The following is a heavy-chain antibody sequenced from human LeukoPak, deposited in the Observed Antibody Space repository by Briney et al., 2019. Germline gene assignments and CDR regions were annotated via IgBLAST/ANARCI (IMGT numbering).Heavy chain of an antibody. CDR3: ARGWAARPSYYYYYYMDV. Sequence: ASVKVSCKASGYTFTGYYMHWVRQAPGQGLEWMGRINPNSGGTNYAQKFQGRVTMTRDTSISTAYVELSRLRSDDTAVYYCARGWAARPSYYYYYYMDVWGKGTTVTVSS. CDR1: GYTFTGYY. D-gene: IGHD6-6*01. CDR2: INPNSGGT. V-gene: IGHV1-2*06. J-gene: IGHJ6*03.